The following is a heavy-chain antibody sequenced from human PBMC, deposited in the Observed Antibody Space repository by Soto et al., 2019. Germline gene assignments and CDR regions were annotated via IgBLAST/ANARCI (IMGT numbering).Heavy chain of an antibody. CDR2: IYYSGST. CDR1: GGSISSYY. J-gene: IGHJ4*02. V-gene: IGHV4-59*01. D-gene: IGHD3-16*01. CDR3: ARSWGYYFDY. Sequence: SETLSLTCTVSGGSISSYYWSWIRQPPGKGLEWIGYIYYSGSTNYDPSLKSRVTISVDTSKNQFSLKLSSVTAADTAVYYCARSWGYYFDYWGQGTLVTVSS.